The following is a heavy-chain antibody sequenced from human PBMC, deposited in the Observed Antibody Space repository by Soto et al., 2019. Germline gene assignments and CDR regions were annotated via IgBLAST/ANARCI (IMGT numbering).Heavy chain of an antibody. Sequence: GASVKVSCKASGGTFSSYTISWVRQAPGQGLEWMGRIIPILGIANYAQKFQGRVTITADKSTSTAYMELSSLRSEDTAVYYCARGMGKTETTEDPYYFDYGGQGTLVTVSS. CDR2: IIPILGIA. CDR3: ARGMGKTETTEDPYYFDY. V-gene: IGHV1-69*02. CDR1: GGTFSSYT. J-gene: IGHJ4*02. D-gene: IGHD1-7*01.